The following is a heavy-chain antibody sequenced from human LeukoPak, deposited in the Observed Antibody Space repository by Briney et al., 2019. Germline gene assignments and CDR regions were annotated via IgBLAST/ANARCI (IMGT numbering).Heavy chain of an antibody. CDR3: ARGKIAASRGAFDI. V-gene: IGHV4-4*07. CDR1: GGSISSYY. CDR2: TYTSGST. Sequence: PSETLSLTCTVSGGSISSYYWSWIRLPAGKGLEWIGRTYTSGSTNYNPSLKSRVTMSVDTSKNQFSLKLSSVTAADTAVYYCARGKIAASRGAFDIWGQGTMVTVSS. J-gene: IGHJ3*02. D-gene: IGHD6-13*01.